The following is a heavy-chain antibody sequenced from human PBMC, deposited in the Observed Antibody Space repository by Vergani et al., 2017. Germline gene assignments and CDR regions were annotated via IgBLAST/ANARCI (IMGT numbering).Heavy chain of an antibody. D-gene: IGHD1-26*01. CDR3: ARDRSVGARRSTYNWFDP. CDR1: GYTFTGYY. J-gene: IGHJ5*02. Sequence: QVQLVQSGAEVKKPGASVKVSCKASGYTFTGYYMHWVRQAPGQGLEWMGWINPNSGGTNYAQKFQGRVTMTRDTSISTAYMELSRLRSDDTAVYYCARDRSVGARRSTYNWFDPWGQGTLVTVSS. CDR2: INPNSGGT. V-gene: IGHV1-2*02.